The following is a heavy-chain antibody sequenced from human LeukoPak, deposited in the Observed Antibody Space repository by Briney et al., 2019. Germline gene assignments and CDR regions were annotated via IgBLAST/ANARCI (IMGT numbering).Heavy chain of an antibody. D-gene: IGHD2-15*01. J-gene: IGHJ2*01. CDR2: IWYDGSNQ. CDR3: ASDRRYCSGDRCSWWYFDL. V-gene: IGHV3-33*01. CDR1: GFTFSSYG. Sequence: PGGSLRLSCAASGFTFSSYGMHWVRQAPGKGLEWVAVIWYDGSNQYYADSVKGRFTISRDNSKNTLYLQMNSLRAEDTAVYYCASDRRYCSGDRCSWWYFDLWGRGTLVTVSS.